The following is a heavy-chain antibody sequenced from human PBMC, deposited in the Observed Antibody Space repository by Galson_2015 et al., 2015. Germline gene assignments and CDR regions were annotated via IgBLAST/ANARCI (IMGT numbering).Heavy chain of an antibody. V-gene: IGHV3-21*01. J-gene: IGHJ5*01. Sequence: SLRLSCAASGFTFSNYSMNWVRQAPGKGLEWVSSIGGSLYYIYDADSVKGRFTISRDNSKNSLYLQMNSLRAEDTAVYYCARGEVGSQRPNCCDSWGQGTPVTVSS. CDR3: ARGEVGSQRPNCCDS. D-gene: IGHD2-15*01. CDR2: IGGSLYYI. CDR1: GFTFSNYS.